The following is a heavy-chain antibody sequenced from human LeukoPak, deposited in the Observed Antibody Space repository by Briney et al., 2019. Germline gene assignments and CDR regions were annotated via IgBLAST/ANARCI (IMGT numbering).Heavy chain of an antibody. CDR3: ARYYQGWVTPAAFDY. CDR2: IYYSGST. CDR1: GGSISSSSYY. Sequence: PSETLSLTCTVSGGSISSSSYYWGWIRQPPGKGLEWIGSIYYSGSTYYNPSLKSRVTISVDTSKNQFSLKLSSVTAADTAVYYCARYYQGWVTPAAFDYWGQGTLVTVSS. V-gene: IGHV4-39*07. J-gene: IGHJ4*02. D-gene: IGHD3-10*01.